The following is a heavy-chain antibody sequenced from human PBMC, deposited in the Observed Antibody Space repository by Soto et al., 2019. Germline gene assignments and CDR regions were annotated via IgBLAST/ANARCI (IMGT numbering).Heavy chain of an antibody. CDR1: GFTFSSYA. CDR2: ISYDGSNK. J-gene: IGHJ4*02. CDR3: AREVRIVVVVAAPFDY. Sequence: QVQLVESGGGVVQPGRSLRLSCAASGFTFSSYAMHWVRQAPGKGLEWVAVISYDGSNKYYADSVKGRFTISRDNSKNTLYLQMNSLRAEDTAVYYCAREVRIVVVVAAPFDYWGQGTLVTVSS. V-gene: IGHV3-30-3*01. D-gene: IGHD2-15*01.